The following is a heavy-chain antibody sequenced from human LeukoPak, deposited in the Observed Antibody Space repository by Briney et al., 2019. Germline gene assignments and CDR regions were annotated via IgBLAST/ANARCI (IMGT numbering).Heavy chain of an antibody. Sequence: GGSLRLSCAASGFTFSSYAMHWVRQAPGKGLEWVAVISYDGSNKYYADSVKGRFTISRDNSKNTLYLQMNSLRAEDTAVYYCARPRYTYGYVQYFDYWGQGTLVTVSS. V-gene: IGHV3-30*04. D-gene: IGHD5-18*01. CDR2: ISYDGSNK. CDR3: ARPRYTYGYVQYFDY. J-gene: IGHJ4*02. CDR1: GFTFSSYA.